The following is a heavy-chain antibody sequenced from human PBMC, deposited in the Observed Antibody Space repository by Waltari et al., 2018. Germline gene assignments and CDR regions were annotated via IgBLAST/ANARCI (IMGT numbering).Heavy chain of an antibody. CDR3: ARSVQHKTYYYYMDV. CDR2: IYHSGST. D-gene: IGHD5-18*01. Sequence: QVQLQESGPGLVKPSETLSLTCAVSGYSISSGYYWGWIRQPPGKGLEWIGSIYHSGSTYYNPSLKSRVTISVDTSKNQFSLKLSSVTAADTAVYYCARSVQHKTYYYYMDVWGKGTTVTVSS. J-gene: IGHJ6*03. V-gene: IGHV4-38-2*01. CDR1: GYSISSGYY.